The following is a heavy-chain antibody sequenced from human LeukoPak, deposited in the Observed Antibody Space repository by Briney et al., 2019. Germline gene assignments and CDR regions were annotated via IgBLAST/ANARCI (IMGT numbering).Heavy chain of an antibody. CDR2: ISGSGGST. V-gene: IGHV3-23*01. CDR3: AKVWTYGDSDY. D-gene: IGHD4-17*01. J-gene: IGHJ4*02. Sequence: PGGSPRLSCAASGLTFDDYAMHWVRQAPGKGLEWVSAISGSGGSTYYADSVKGRFTISRDNSKNTLYLQMNSLRAEGTAVYYCAKVWTYGDSDYWGQGTLVTVSS. CDR1: GLTFDDYA.